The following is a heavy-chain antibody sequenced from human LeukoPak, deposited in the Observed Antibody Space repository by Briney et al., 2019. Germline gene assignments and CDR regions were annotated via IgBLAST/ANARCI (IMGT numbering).Heavy chain of an antibody. CDR3: ARGTSGYIYALRN. J-gene: IGHJ4*02. Sequence: PSETLSLTCTVSGGSISSSTYYWAWIRQPPGKGLEWIGSLYYTGVTFYNPSLKSRVTMSVATSKNELSLKVASVTAADTAVYFCARGTSGYIYALRNWGQGALVTVSS. V-gene: IGHV4-39*07. CDR2: LYYTGVT. D-gene: IGHD5-18*01. CDR1: GGSISSSTYY.